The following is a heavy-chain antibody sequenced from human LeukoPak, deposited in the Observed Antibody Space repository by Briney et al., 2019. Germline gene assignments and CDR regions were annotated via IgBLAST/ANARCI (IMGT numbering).Heavy chain of an antibody. CDR3: AKRRDGSGSYYPIFDC. CDR1: GFTLSSYE. Sequence: GSLSLSCAAPGFTLSSYELNRVPPAPGKGPEWDSDIYSSGGNLYYADSVKGRLTISRDNSKNTLHLQMDSLRAEDTAVYYCAKRRDGSGSYYPIFDCWGQGTLVSVCS. CDR2: IYSSGGNL. D-gene: IGHD3-10*01. V-gene: IGHV3-48*03. J-gene: IGHJ4*02.